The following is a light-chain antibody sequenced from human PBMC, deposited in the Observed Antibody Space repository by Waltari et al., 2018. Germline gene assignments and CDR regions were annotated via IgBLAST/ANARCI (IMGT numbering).Light chain of an antibody. CDR1: SSNIESNT. J-gene: IGLJ2*01. CDR3: AVWDDSLSGVV. V-gene: IGLV1-44*01. Sequence: QPVLTQAPSASGTPGRRATIPCSGRSSNIESNTVTWYQQLPGTAPKLLIYSNTQRPSGVPDRFSGSKSGTSASLAISGLQSEDEAEYSCAVWDDSLSGVVFGGGTKLTVL. CDR2: SNT.